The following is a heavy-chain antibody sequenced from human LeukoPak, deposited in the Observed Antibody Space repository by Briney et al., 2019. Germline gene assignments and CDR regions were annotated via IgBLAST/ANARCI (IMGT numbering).Heavy chain of an antibody. CDR3: ARDVFEDAGTTSFDY. CDR1: GFTISDYY. Sequence: GGSLRLSCAASGFTISDYYMSWIRQAPGKGLEWVSYISSSGSTIYYADSVKGRFTISRDNAKNSLYLQMNSLRAEDTAVYYCARDVFEDAGTTSFDYWGQGTLVTVSS. CDR2: ISSSGSTI. D-gene: IGHD1-1*01. V-gene: IGHV3-11*01. J-gene: IGHJ4*02.